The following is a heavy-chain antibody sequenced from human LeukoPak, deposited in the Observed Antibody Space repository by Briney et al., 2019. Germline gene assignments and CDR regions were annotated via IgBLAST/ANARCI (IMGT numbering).Heavy chain of an antibody. J-gene: IGHJ3*01. V-gene: IGHV3-74*01. D-gene: IGHD2/OR15-2a*01. CDR2: SKYDGSTK. CDR3: ARSDYFHN. Sequence: GGSLRLSCEASGFSLSGSWMHLVRQAPGKGLMWVSQSKYDGSTKSYAASVRGRFTISRDNAKNTLYLHMDSLRAEDTAVYYCARSDYFHNWGQGTMVVVSA. CDR1: GFSLSGSW.